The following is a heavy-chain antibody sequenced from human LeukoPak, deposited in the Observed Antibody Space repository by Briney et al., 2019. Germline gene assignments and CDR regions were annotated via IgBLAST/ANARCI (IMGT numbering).Heavy chain of an antibody. Sequence: GASVKVSCKASGYTFTSYYMHWVRQAPGQGLEWVGIINPSGGSTGYAQKFQDRVTMTRDTSTSTVYMELSSLRSEDTAVYYCASPGRYYDSSGYFNYWGQGTLVTVSS. V-gene: IGHV1-46*01. CDR3: ASPGRYYDSSGYFNY. J-gene: IGHJ4*02. CDR2: INPSGGST. CDR1: GYTFTSYY. D-gene: IGHD3-22*01.